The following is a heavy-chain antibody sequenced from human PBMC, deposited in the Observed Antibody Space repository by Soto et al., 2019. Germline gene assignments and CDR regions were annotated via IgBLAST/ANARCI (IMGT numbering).Heavy chain of an antibody. V-gene: IGHV1-69*06. J-gene: IGHJ4*02. CDR3: ARERREAYDSSGYYLDY. D-gene: IGHD3-22*01. Sequence: SVKVSCKASGGTFSSYAVSWVRQAPGQGLEWMGGIIPIFGTANYAQKFQGRVTITADKSTSTAYMELSSLRSEDTAVYYCARERREAYDSSGYYLDYWGQGTLVTVSS. CDR1: GGTFSSYA. CDR2: IIPIFGTA.